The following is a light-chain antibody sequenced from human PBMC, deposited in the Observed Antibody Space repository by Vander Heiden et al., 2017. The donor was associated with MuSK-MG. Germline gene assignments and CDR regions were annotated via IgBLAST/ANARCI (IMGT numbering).Light chain of an antibody. V-gene: IGLV1-40*01. CDR2: GNN. CDR3: QSSDSSLSGSRV. J-gene: IGLJ2*01. Sequence: QSVLTQPPSVSGAPGQRVTISCTGSRSNIGAGHDVHWYQQLPGTAPNVLIYGNNNRPSGVPDRFSGSKSGTSASLAITGLQAEDEADYYCQSSDSSLSGSRVFGGGTKLTVL. CDR1: RSNIGAGHD.